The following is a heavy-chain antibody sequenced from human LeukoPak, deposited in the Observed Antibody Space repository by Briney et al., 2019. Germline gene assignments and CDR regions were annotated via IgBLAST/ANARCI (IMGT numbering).Heavy chain of an antibody. J-gene: IGHJ4*02. D-gene: IGHD3-10*01. Sequence: GGSLRLSCAASGFTFSSYAMSWVRQAPGKGLQWVSTLSGSWGSTDYAESVKGRFTISRDSSKSTLYLQMNSLRAEDTAVYLCAKSRYYGSGIYSPFDHWGQGTLVTVSS. CDR3: AKSRYYGSGIYSPFDH. CDR1: GFTFSSYA. V-gene: IGHV3-23*01. CDR2: LSGSWGST.